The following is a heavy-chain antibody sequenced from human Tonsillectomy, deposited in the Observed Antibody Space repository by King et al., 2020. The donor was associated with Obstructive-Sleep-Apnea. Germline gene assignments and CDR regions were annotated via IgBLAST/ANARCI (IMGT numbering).Heavy chain of an antibody. V-gene: IGHV4-59*01. CDR2: IYSTGST. CDR3: ARSRRNSSGLFDY. D-gene: IGHD6-6*01. Sequence: QVQLQESGPGLVKPSETLSLTCTVSGGSIRSYYWSWVRQSPGKGLEWIGCIYSTGSTNYNPSLKSRVTISIDTSKNQFSLKLRSVTAADTAIYFCARSRRNSSGLFDYWGQGTLATVSS. CDR1: GGSIRSYY. J-gene: IGHJ4*02.